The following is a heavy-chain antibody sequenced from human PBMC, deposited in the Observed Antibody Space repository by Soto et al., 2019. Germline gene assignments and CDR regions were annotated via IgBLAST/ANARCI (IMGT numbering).Heavy chain of an antibody. J-gene: IGHJ4*02. V-gene: IGHV3-21*01. Sequence: QAPGKGLEWVSSIGSDSTYIYYADSVKGRFTISRDNAKDSLYLQMNSLRAEDTAVYYCTRKLSGTNPLDYWGQGTLVTVSS. CDR2: IGSDSTYI. D-gene: IGHD1-7*01. CDR3: TRKLSGTNPLDY.